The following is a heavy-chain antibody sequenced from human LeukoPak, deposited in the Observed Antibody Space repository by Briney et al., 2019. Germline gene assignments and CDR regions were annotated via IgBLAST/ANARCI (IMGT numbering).Heavy chain of an antibody. J-gene: IGHJ4*01. CDR3: AKRSTVTTPSPHFDY. CDR1: GFTFSSYA. Sequence: PGGSLRLSCAASGFTFSSYAMSWVRQAPGEGLEWVSAISGSGGSTYYADSVKGRFTISRDNSKNTLYLQMNSLRAEDTAVYYCAKRSTVTTPSPHFDYWGQEPWSPSPQ. V-gene: IGHV3-23*01. CDR2: ISGSGGST. D-gene: IGHD4-11*01.